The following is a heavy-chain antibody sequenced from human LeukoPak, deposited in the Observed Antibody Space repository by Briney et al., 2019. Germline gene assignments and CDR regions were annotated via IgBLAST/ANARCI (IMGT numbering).Heavy chain of an antibody. Sequence: GASVKVSCKASGGTFSSYAISWVRQAPGQGLEWMGGIIPIFGTANYAQKFQGRVTITADESTSTAYMELSSLRSEDTAVYYCARDLTEASKFTIFGHWGQGTLVTVSS. D-gene: IGHD3-3*01. CDR3: ARDLTEASKFTIFGH. V-gene: IGHV1-69*01. CDR2: IIPIFGTA. J-gene: IGHJ4*02. CDR1: GGTFSSYA.